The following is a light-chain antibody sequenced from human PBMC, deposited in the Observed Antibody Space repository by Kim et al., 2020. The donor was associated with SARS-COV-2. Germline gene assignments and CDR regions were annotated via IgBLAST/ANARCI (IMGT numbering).Light chain of an antibody. CDR1: KLGDKY. CDR2: QDT. V-gene: IGLV3-1*01. Sequence: VSPGQTASITCFGDKLGDKYVCWYQQKSGQSPVLVIYQDTKRPSGIPERFSGSNSGNTATLTISGTQAMDEADYYCQAWDSSTVVFGGGTQLTVL. J-gene: IGLJ2*01. CDR3: QAWDSSTVV.